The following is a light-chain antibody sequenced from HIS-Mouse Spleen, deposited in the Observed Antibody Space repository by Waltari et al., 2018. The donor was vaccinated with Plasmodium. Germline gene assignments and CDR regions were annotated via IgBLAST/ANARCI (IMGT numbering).Light chain of an antibody. V-gene: IGKV1-5*03. J-gene: IGKJ1*01. CDR2: KAS. CDR3: QQYNSYWT. CDR1: QSISSW. Sequence: DIQMTQSPSTLSASVGDRVTITCRALQSISSWLAWYQQKPGKAPTLLIYKASSLESGVPSRFSGSGSGTEFTLTISSLQPDDFATYYCQQYNSYWTFGQGTKVEIK.